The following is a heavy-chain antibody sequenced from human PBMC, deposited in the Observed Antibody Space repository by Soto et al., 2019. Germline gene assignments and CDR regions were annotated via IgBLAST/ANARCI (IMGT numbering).Heavy chain of an antibody. CDR3: ARDVELAAAGTFDY. Sequence: EVQLVESGGGLVQPGGSLRLSCAASGFTFSSYWMSWVRQAPGKGLEWVANIKQDGSEKYYVDSVKGRFTISRDNAKNSLYLQMNSLRAEDTAVYYCARDVELAAAGTFDYWGQGTLVTVSS. J-gene: IGHJ4*02. CDR1: GFTFSSYW. D-gene: IGHD6-13*01. V-gene: IGHV3-7*01. CDR2: IKQDGSEK.